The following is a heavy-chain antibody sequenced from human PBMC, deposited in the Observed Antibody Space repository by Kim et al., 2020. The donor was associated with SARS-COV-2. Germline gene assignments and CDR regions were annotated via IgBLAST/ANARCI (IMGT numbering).Heavy chain of an antibody. J-gene: IGHJ4*03. D-gene: IGHD3-16*01. V-gene: IGHV4-39*01. CDR3: ARPNGSDYVRFFCY. CDR2: LYSGGST. CDR1: SGSISSSSYY. Sequence: SETLSLTCTVSSGSISSSSYYWAWLRPAPGQGLEWIVSLYSGGSTYYTLYLKGPITISVATSQYQFFLRLASVTAADTALYSCARPNGSDYVRFFCYW.